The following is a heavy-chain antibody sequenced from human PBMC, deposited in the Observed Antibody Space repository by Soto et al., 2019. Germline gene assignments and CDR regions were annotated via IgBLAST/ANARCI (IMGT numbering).Heavy chain of an antibody. V-gene: IGHV3-33*01. CDR1: GFTFSSYG. Sequence: LRLSCAASGFTFSSYGMHWVRQAPGKGLEWVAVIWYDGSSKYYADSVKGRFTISRDNSKNTLYLQMNSLRAEDTAVYYCARDREAMEFYPWGQGTLVTVSS. D-gene: IGHD5-18*01. CDR2: IWYDGSSK. J-gene: IGHJ5*02. CDR3: ARDREAMEFYP.